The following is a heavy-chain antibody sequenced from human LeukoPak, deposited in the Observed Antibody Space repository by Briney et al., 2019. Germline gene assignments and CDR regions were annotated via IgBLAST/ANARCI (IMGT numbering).Heavy chain of an antibody. V-gene: IGHV3-23*01. D-gene: IGHD6-19*01. Sequence: GGSLRLSCAASGFTFSNYVMSWVRQAPGKGLEWVSAISGSGGSTYYADSVKGRFTISRDNSKNTLYLQMNSLRAEDTAVYYCAKELRQWLPKGGYFDYWGQGTLVTVSS. J-gene: IGHJ4*02. CDR1: GFTFSNYV. CDR2: ISGSGGST. CDR3: AKELRQWLPKGGYFDY.